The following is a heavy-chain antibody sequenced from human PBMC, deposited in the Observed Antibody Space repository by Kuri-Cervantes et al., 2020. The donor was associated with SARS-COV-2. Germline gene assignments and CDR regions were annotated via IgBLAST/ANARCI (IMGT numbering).Heavy chain of an antibody. V-gene: IGHV3-7*01. CDR2: IRQDAGDK. CDR3: ARDHGGALDS. Sequence: GESLKISCAASGFTFSSYWMAWVRQAPGKGLEWVSNIRQDAGDKNCVDSVRGRFTISRDNARNSLYLQMNSLGAEDTAVYYCARDHGGALDSWGQGTLVTVSS. CDR1: GFTFSSYW. D-gene: IGHD3-16*01. J-gene: IGHJ4*02.